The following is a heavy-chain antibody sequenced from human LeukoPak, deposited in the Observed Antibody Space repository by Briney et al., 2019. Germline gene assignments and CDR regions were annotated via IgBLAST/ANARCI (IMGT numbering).Heavy chain of an antibody. CDR3: ARAGLLWFGELLPKDY. Sequence: ASVKVSCKASGYTFTSYDINWVRQATGQGLEWMGWMNPNSGNTGYAQKFQGRVTMTRNTSISTAYMELSSLRSEDTAVYYCARAGLLWFGELLPKDYWGQGTLATVSS. D-gene: IGHD3-10*01. V-gene: IGHV1-8*01. J-gene: IGHJ4*02. CDR2: MNPNSGNT. CDR1: GYTFTSYD.